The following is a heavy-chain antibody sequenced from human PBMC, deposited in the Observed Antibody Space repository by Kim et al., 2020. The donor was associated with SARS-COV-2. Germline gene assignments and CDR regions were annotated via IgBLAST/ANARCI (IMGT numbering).Heavy chain of an antibody. V-gene: IGHV4-34*01. CDR3: ARVDRLWDATPTLRYYYYGMDV. CDR2: INHSGST. Sequence: SETLSLTCAVYGGSFSGYYWSWIRKPPGKGLEWIGEINHSGSTNYNPSLKSRVTISVDTSKNQFSLKLSSVTAADTAVYYCARVDRLWDATPTLRYYYYGMDVWGQGTTVTVSS. CDR1: GGSFSGYY. J-gene: IGHJ6*02. D-gene: IGHD2-2*03.